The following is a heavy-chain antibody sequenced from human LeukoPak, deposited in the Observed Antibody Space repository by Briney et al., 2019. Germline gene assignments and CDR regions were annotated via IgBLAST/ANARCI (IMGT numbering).Heavy chain of an antibody. CDR2: INPNSGDT. D-gene: IGHD2-2*01. J-gene: IGHJ4*02. V-gene: IGHV1-2*06. CDR1: GYTFTAYH. CDR3: ARDYCSSTSCLFDY. Sequence: GASVKVSCTASGYTFTAYHMHWVRQAPGQGLEWMGRINPNSGDTNYAQKFQGRVTMTRDTSISTAYMELSRLRSDDRAVYYCARDYCSSTSCLFDYWGQGTLVSVSS.